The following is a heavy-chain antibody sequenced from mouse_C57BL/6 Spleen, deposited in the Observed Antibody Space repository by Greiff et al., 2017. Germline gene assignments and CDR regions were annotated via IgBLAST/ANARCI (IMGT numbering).Heavy chain of an antibody. CDR3: AGYDYDGFDY. CDR2: INPNNGGT. D-gene: IGHD2-4*01. V-gene: IGHV1-22*01. CDR1: GYTFTDYN. Sequence: EVQLQQSGPELVKPGASVKMSCKASGYTFTDYNMHWVQQSPGKSLEWIGYINPNNGGTSYNQKFKGKATLTVNKTSSTAYMELRSLTSEDSAVYYCAGYDYDGFDYWGQGTTLTVSS. J-gene: IGHJ2*01.